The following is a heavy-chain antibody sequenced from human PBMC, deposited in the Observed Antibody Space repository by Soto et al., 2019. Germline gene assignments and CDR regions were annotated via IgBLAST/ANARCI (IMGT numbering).Heavy chain of an antibody. Sequence: PGGSLRLSCAASGFTFSTFVMTWVRQVPGEGLEWVASISYDEIDKKYASSVKGRFTVSRDNAQNSQYLQMNTLRAEDTAVYYCARGHDFSFDYWGQGILVTVSS. D-gene: IGHD1-1*01. CDR3: ARGHDFSFDY. J-gene: IGHJ4*02. CDR2: ISYDEIDK. CDR1: GFTFSTFV. V-gene: IGHV3-33*05.